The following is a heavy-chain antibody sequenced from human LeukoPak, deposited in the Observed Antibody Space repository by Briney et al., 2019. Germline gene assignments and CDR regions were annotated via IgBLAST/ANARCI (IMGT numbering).Heavy chain of an antibody. D-gene: IGHD6-6*01. Sequence: PGASVKVSCKASGYTFTSYAMHWVRPAPGQRLEWMGWINAGNGNTKYSQEFQGRVTITRDTSASTAYMELSSLRSEDMAVYYCARAKYSSSWGTQYYFDYWGQGTLVTVSS. J-gene: IGHJ4*02. CDR2: INAGNGNT. V-gene: IGHV1-3*03. CDR3: ARAKYSSSWGTQYYFDY. CDR1: GYTFTSYA.